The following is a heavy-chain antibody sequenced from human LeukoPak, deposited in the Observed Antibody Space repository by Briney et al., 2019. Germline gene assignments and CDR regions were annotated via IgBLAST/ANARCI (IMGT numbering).Heavy chain of an antibody. D-gene: IGHD7-27*01. Sequence: GGSLRLSCAASGFTFSSYTMNWVRQAPGKGLEWVSSISSSSSYIYYADSLKGRFTISRDNAKNSVYLQMNSLRAEDTAVYYCAKAANWGSFDYWGQGTLVTVSS. J-gene: IGHJ4*02. CDR1: GFTFSSYT. CDR2: ISSSSSYI. V-gene: IGHV3-21*01. CDR3: AKAANWGSFDY.